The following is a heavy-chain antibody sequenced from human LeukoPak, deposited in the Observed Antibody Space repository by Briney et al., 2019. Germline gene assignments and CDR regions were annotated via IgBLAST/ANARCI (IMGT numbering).Heavy chain of an antibody. CDR3: ASSLRLWGTFDY. CDR2: ISGSGGRT. Sequence: GGSLRLSCAASGFTFTSYAMSWVRQAPGKGLEWVSAISGSGGRTYYADSVKGRFTISRDNSKNTLYLQMNSLRAEDTAVYYCASSLRLWGTFDYWGQGTLVTVSS. J-gene: IGHJ4*02. CDR1: GFTFTSYA. V-gene: IGHV3-23*01. D-gene: IGHD6-25*01.